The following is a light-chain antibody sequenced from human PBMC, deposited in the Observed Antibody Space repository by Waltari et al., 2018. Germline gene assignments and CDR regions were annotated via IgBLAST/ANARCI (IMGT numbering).Light chain of an antibody. Sequence: SYELTQPPSVSVSPGQPARITCSGDALPKKYAYWYQQKQGQAPVLVIYKGSERPSGIPARFSGSSSGTTVTLTISGVQAEDEADYYCQSADSSGNTYVFGIGTKVTVL. J-gene: IGLJ1*01. CDR2: KGS. V-gene: IGLV3-25*02. CDR3: QSADSSGNTYV. CDR1: ALPKKY.